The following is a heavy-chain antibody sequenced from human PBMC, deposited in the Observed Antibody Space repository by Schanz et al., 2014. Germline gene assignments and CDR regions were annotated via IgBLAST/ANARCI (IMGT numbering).Heavy chain of an antibody. J-gene: IGHJ3*02. CDR2: IKSDGSST. V-gene: IGHV3-23*04. CDR3: AKGRFGELSAFDI. CDR1: EFTFSTDA. D-gene: IGHD3-10*01. Sequence: EVQLVESGGDLVQPGGSLRLSCAASEFTFSTDAMSWVRQAPGKGLVWVSRIKSDGSSTSYADSVKGRFTISRDNSKNTLYLQMNSLRAEDTAVYYCAKGRFGELSAFDIWGQGTMVTVSS.